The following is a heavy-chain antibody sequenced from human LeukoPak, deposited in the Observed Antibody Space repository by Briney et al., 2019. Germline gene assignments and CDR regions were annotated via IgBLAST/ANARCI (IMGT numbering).Heavy chain of an antibody. Sequence: GESLKISCKGSGYIFTDYWIGWVRHVSGKGLEWMGIIFPGDSDTKYSPSFQGHVTISVDKSISTAYLQWSSLKASDTATYYCAREDSGGWRYFDSWGQGTLVTVFS. V-gene: IGHV5-51*01. D-gene: IGHD6-19*01. CDR2: IFPGDSDT. CDR3: AREDSGGWRYFDS. J-gene: IGHJ4*02. CDR1: GYIFTDYW.